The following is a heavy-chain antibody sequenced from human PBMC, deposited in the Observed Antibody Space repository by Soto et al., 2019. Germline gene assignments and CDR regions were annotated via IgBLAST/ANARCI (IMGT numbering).Heavy chain of an antibody. Sequence: TLSLTCAVSGGSISSGGYSWSWIRQPPGKGLEWIGYIYHSGSTYYNPSLKSRVTISVDRSKNQFSLKLSSVTAADTAVYYCARDRLSQGLDPWGQGTLVTVSS. CDR1: GGSISSGGYS. CDR2: IYHSGST. V-gene: IGHV4-30-2*01. J-gene: IGHJ5*02. CDR3: ARDRLSQGLDP.